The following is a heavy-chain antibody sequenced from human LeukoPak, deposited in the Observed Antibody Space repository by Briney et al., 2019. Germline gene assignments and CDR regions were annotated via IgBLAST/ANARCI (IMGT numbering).Heavy chain of an antibody. J-gene: IGHJ5*02. CDR2: ISSSGSTI. Sequence: GGSLRLSCAASGFTFSDYYMSWIRQAPGKGLEWVSYISSSGSTIYYADSVKGRFTISRDNAKNSLSLHMNSLRAEDTAVYYCARDRYGYFDDPWGQGTLVTVSS. V-gene: IGHV3-11*01. CDR3: ARDRYGYFDDP. D-gene: IGHD3-9*01. CDR1: GFTFSDYY.